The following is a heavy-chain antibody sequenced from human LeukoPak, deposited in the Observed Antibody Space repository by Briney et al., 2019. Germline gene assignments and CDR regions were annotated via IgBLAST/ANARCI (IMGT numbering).Heavy chain of an antibody. Sequence: GGSLRLSCAASGFTFSSYAMSWVRQAPGKGLEWVSAISGSGGSTYYADSVKGRFTISRDNSKNTLYLQMNSLRAEDTAVYYCTTGGSSWFDFGFYYWGQGTLVTVSS. CDR1: GFTFSSYA. J-gene: IGHJ4*02. CDR3: TTGGSSWFDFGFYY. V-gene: IGHV3-23*01. D-gene: IGHD6-13*01. CDR2: ISGSGGST.